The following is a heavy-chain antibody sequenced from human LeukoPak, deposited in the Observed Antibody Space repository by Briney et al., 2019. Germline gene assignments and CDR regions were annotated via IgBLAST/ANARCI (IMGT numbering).Heavy chain of an antibody. CDR1: GFTFSDHY. V-gene: IGHV3-53*01. CDR3: ARVALYALDI. J-gene: IGHJ3*02. Sequence: GGSLRLSCAASGFTFSDHYMDWVRQAPGKGLEWVSVIYSGGSTYYADSVKGRFTISRDNSKNTLSLQMSSLRAEDTAVYYCARVALYALDIWGQGTMVTVSS. D-gene: IGHD2-8*01. CDR2: IYSGGST.